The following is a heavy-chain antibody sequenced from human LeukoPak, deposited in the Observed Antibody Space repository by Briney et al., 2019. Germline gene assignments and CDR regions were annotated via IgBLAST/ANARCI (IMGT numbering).Heavy chain of an antibody. Sequence: ASVKVSCKASGYTFTGYYMHWVRQAPGQGLEWMGWINTNTGNPTYAQGFTGRFVFSLDTSVSTAYLQISSLKAEDTAVYYCARSSVLRFLEWLLSPFDYWGQGTLVTVSS. CDR3: ARSSVLRFLEWLLSPFDY. CDR1: GYTFTGYY. CDR2: INTNTGNP. V-gene: IGHV7-4-1*02. D-gene: IGHD3-3*01. J-gene: IGHJ4*02.